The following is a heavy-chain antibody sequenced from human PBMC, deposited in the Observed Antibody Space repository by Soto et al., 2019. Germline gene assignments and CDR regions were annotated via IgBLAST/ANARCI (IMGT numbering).Heavy chain of an antibody. CDR3: ASLHTYYDFWSGYSSRSPFDY. CDR2: ISYDGSNK. J-gene: IGHJ4*02. D-gene: IGHD3-3*01. V-gene: IGHV3-30-3*01. CDR1: GFTFSSYA. Sequence: HPGGSLRLSCAASGFTFSSYAMHWVRQAPGKGLEWVAVISYDGSNKYYADSVKGRFTISRDNSKNTLYLQMNSLGAEDTAVYYCASLHTYYDFWSGYSSRSPFDYWSQGTLVTVSS.